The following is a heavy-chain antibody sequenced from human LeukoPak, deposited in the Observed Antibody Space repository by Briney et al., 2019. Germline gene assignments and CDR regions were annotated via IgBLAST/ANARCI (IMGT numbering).Heavy chain of an antibody. V-gene: IGHV4-59*01. CDR2: IYYSGST. D-gene: IGHD1-1*01. CDR3: ARHGTSGTNLNWFDP. J-gene: IGHJ5*02. Sequence: NPSETLSLTCTVSGGSINGYYWSWIRQPPGKGLEWIGYIYYSGSTSYNPSLKSRVTISVDTSKNLFSLKLSSVTAADTAVYYCARHGTSGTNLNWFDPWGQGTLVTVSS. CDR1: GGSINGYY.